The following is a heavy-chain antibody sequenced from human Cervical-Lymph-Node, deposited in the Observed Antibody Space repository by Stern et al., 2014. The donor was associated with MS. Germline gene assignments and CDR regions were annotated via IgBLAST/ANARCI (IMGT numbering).Heavy chain of an antibody. Sequence: EVQLVESGGALVKPGGSLRLSCAASGFTFSDTWMTWVRQAPGKGLEWLGRIRTNTDGWTAEYAAPVKGRFIISRDDSKRTLYLQMNSLKIEDTAVYYCATSILDYWGQGTMVTVSS. D-gene: IGHD5-24*01. CDR1: GFTFSDTW. J-gene: IGHJ4*02. CDR2: IRTNTDGWTA. CDR3: ATSILDY. V-gene: IGHV3-15*02.